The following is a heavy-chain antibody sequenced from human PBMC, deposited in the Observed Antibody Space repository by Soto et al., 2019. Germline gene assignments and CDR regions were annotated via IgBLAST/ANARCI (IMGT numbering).Heavy chain of an antibody. CDR2: IRSSSSYI. V-gene: IGHV3-21*01. Sequence: PGGSLRLSCAASGFTFSSYSMNWVRQAPGKGLVWVSGIRSSSSYIYCADSVKGRFTISRDNAKNSLYLQMNSLRAEDTAVYYCARDRGSSGWYGDYWGQGTLVTVSS. J-gene: IGHJ4*02. CDR3: ARDRGSSGWYGDY. D-gene: IGHD6-19*01. CDR1: GFTFSSYS.